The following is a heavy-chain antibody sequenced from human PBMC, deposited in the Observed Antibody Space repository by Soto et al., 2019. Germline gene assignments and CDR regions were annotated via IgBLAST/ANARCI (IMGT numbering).Heavy chain of an antibody. V-gene: IGHV1-18*01. J-gene: IGHJ3*01. CDR1: GYTITSYG. D-gene: IGHD2-2*01. Sequence: GAGVKGSCKGSGYTITSYGISGVRQAPGQGLEWMRSISAYNPNTNYAQKLQGRVTITTDTSTRTAYIELRSLRSDDTAVYYCARSLGPAANFDLWGQGTMVTVSS. CDR2: ISAYNPNT. CDR3: ARSLGPAANFDL.